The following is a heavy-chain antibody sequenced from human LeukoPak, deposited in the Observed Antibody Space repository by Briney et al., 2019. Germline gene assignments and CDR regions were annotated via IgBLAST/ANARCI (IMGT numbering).Heavy chain of an antibody. V-gene: IGHV1-2*02. CDR2: INPNSGGT. CDR3: ASTPLGYCSSTSCPPYYYYYYMDV. D-gene: IGHD2-2*01. CDR1: GYTFTGYY. Sequence: ASVKVSCKASGYTFTGYYMHWVRQAPGQGLEWMGWINPNSGGTNYAQKFQGRVTMTRDTSISTAYMELSRLRSDDTAVYYCASTPLGYCSSTSCPPYYYYYYMDVWGKGTTVTVSS. J-gene: IGHJ6*03.